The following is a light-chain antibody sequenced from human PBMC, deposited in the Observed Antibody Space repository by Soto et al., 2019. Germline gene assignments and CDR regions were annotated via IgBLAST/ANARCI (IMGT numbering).Light chain of an antibody. J-gene: IGKJ4*01. Sequence: EIVMTQSPATLSVSPGERATLSCRASQSVSSYLGWYQQKPGQAPRLLIYGASTRAIGIPARFSGSGSGTEFTLTISSLQSEDFAVYYCQQYNSWPPLTFGGGTKVEIK. CDR2: GAS. V-gene: IGKV3-15*01. CDR1: QSVSSY. CDR3: QQYNSWPPLT.